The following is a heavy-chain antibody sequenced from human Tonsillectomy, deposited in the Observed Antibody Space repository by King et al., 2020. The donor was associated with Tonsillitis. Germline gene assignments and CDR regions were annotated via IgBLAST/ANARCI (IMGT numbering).Heavy chain of an antibody. CDR3: AREGGRFGELLSVY. V-gene: IGHV3-7*01. Sequence: VQLVESGGGLVQPGGSLRLSCAASGFTFSTYWMSWVRQAPGKGLEWVANINEDGSEKFYVDSVKGRFTISRDNAKNSLYLQMNSLRAEDTAVYYCAREGGRFGELLSVYWGQGTLVTVSS. CDR2: INEDGSEK. CDR1: GFTFSTYW. D-gene: IGHD3-10*01. J-gene: IGHJ4*02.